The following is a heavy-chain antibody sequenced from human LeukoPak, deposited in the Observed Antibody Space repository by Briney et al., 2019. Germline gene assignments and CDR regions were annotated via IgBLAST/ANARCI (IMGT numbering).Heavy chain of an antibody. V-gene: IGHV4-34*01. CDR3: VRDGYADNSEGDF. D-gene: IGHD4-23*01. Sequence: SETLSLTCAVYGGSFSGYYWCWIRQPPGKGLEWIGEINHSGSTNYNPSLKSRVTISVDTSKNQFSLKLSSVTAADTAVYYCVRDGYADNSEGDFWGQGTLVTVSS. CDR1: GGSFSGYY. J-gene: IGHJ4*02. CDR2: INHSGST.